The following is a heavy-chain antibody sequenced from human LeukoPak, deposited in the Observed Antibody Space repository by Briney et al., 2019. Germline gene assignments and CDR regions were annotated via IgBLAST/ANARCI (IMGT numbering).Heavy chain of an antibody. V-gene: IGHV3-48*04. CDR2: INSDSRTI. CDR3: ARDVPTIVGALDY. Sequence: GGSLRLSCEASGVTFRTDSMNWVRQAPGKGLEWVSYINSDSRTIHYADSVKGRFTISRDNAKNSLYLQMNSLRADDTAVYYCARDVPTIVGALDYWGQGTLVTVSS. CDR1: GVTFRTDS. D-gene: IGHD1-26*01. J-gene: IGHJ4*02.